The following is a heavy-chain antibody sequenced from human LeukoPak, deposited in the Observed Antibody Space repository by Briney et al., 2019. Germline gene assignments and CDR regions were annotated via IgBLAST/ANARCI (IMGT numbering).Heavy chain of an antibody. CDR1: GGTFSSYA. CDR2: IIPIFGTA. D-gene: IGHD2-15*01. V-gene: IGHV1-69*13. J-gene: IGHJ4*02. Sequence: SVKVSCKASGGTFSSYAINWVRQAPGQGLEWMGGIIPIFGTANYAQKFQGRVTITADESTSTAYMELSSLRSEDTAVYYCARDLRCCSGGSCNDYWGQGTLVTVSS. CDR3: ARDLRCCSGGSCNDY.